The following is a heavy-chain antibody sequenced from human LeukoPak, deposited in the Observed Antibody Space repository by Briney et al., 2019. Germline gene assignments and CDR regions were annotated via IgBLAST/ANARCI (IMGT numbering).Heavy chain of an antibody. D-gene: IGHD6-13*01. CDR2: IGTAGDT. CDR1: GVIFSNYD. CDR3: ASSPAYSRSWYAIDT. J-gene: IGHJ5*02. Sequence: PGGSLRLSCAASGVIFSNYDMHWVRQAAGKGLEWVAGIGTAGDTYYPGSVKGRFTISRENAKNSLYLHKNSLSAGDTAMYYCASSPAYSRSWYAIDTWGQGTLVTVSS. V-gene: IGHV3-13*01.